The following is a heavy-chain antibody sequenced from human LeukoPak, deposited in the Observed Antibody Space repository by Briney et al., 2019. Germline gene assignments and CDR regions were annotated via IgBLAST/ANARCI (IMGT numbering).Heavy chain of an antibody. Sequence: GGPLRLSCAASVFTVGSNTMSWVRQAPGKGLEWVSIIYSGGSTSYADSVKGRFTISRDNSKNTLYLQMNSLRTEDTAVYYCARGGSYFDISGYYFYWGQGTLVTVSS. CDR3: ARGGSYFDISGYYFY. D-gene: IGHD3-22*01. CDR2: IYSGGST. J-gene: IGHJ4*02. V-gene: IGHV3-66*01. CDR1: VFTVGSNT.